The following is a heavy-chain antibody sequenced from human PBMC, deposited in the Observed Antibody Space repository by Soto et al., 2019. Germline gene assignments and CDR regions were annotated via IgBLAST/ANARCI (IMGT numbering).Heavy chain of an antibody. J-gene: IGHJ6*02. CDR2: INPHSGDT. CDR3: ARGRTVNFYGMDV. V-gene: IGHV1-2*02. CDR1: GYTFTDHY. D-gene: IGHD4-17*01. Sequence: QVQLVQSGAEVKKPGASVKVSYVASGYTFTDHYIHWVRQAPGQGLACMGWINPHSGDTIYAQKFQGRVTLTRDTSISTAYMELSRLRSDDTAVYYCARGRTVNFYGMDVWGQGTTVTVSS.